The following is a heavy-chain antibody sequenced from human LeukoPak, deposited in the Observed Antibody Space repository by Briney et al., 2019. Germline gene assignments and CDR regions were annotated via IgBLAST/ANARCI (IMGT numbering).Heavy chain of an antibody. D-gene: IGHD4-17*01. Sequence: PGGSLRLSCAASGFTFSSYSMTWVRQAPGKGLEWVSSISSSSTYIYYADSVKGRFTISRDNAQNSLYLQMNSLRAEDTAVYYCARDYLATLTKAFGYWGQGTLVTVSS. V-gene: IGHV3-21*01. CDR3: ARDYLATLTKAFGY. CDR2: ISSSSTYI. J-gene: IGHJ4*02. CDR1: GFTFSSYS.